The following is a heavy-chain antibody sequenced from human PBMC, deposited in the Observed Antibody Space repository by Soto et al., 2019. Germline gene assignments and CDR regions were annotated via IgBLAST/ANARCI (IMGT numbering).Heavy chain of an antibody. V-gene: IGHV3-74*01. CDR1: GFTFSSYW. Sequence: EVQLVESGGGLVQPGGSLRLSCAASGFTFSSYWMHWVRQAPGKGLVWVSRINSDGSSTSYADSVKGRFTISRDNAKNTLYLQMNSLRAEDTAVYYCARGGDCSGGSCYSLRYYYYYGMDVWGQGTTVTVSS. CDR2: INSDGSST. CDR3: ARGGDCSGGSCYSLRYYYYYGMDV. D-gene: IGHD2-15*01. J-gene: IGHJ6*02.